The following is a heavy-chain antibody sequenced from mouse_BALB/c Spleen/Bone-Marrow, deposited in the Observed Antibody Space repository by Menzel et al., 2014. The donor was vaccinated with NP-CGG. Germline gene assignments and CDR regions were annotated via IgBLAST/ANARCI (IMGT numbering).Heavy chain of an antibody. J-gene: IGHJ4*01. CDR3: ARLGYYGMMAF. V-gene: IGHV4-1*02. Sequence: EVKVVESGGGLVQPGGSLKLSCAVSGFDFSRYWMSWVRQAPGKGLEWIGEINPESSTINYTPSLKDKFIISRDNAKNTLYLQMSKVRSEDTALNYCARLGYYGMMAFWGQGTSVTVSS. CDR1: GFDFSRYW. D-gene: IGHD1-1*01. CDR2: INPESSTI.